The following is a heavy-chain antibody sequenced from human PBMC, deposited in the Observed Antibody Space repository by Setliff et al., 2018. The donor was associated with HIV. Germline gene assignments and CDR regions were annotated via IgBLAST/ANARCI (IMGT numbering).Heavy chain of an antibody. CDR3: ARDFGGYCSSMSCPGLFDP. CDR2: IIPISGTV. V-gene: IGHV1-69*05. J-gene: IGHJ5*02. D-gene: IGHD2-2*01. Sequence: SVKVSCKASGGTFSSYAISWVRQAPGQGLEWMGGIIPISGTVNYAQKFWGRVTITTHESTSTAYMELSSLRSEDTAVYYCARDFGGYCSSMSCPGLFDPWGQGTLGTVSS. CDR1: GGTFSSYA.